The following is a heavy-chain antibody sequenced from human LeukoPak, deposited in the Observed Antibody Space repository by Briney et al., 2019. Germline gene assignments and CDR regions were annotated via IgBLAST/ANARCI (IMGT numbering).Heavy chain of an antibody. CDR3: ARVILAAALSSHYFDY. J-gene: IGHJ4*02. CDR2: FHNSGTS. V-gene: IGHV4-59*12. D-gene: IGHD6-13*01. CDR1: DDSISDYY. Sequence: SETLSLTCTVSDDSISDYYRGWIRQPPGKGLEWIGYFHNSGTSTYNPSLKSRVTISADTSKNQFSLKLSSVTAADTAVYYCARVILAAALSSHYFDYWGQGTLVTVSS.